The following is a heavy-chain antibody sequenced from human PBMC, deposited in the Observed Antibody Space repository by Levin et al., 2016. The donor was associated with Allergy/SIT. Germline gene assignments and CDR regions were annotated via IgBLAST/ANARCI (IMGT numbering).Heavy chain of an antibody. D-gene: IGHD3-22*01. Sequence: WVRQAPGQGLEWMGGIIPIFGTANYAQKFQGRVTITADESTSTAYMELSSLRSEDTAVYYCAREVSDYYDSSGWGQGTLVTVSS. J-gene: IGHJ4*02. CDR2: IIPIFGTA. CDR3: AREVSDYYDSSG. V-gene: IGHV1-69*01.